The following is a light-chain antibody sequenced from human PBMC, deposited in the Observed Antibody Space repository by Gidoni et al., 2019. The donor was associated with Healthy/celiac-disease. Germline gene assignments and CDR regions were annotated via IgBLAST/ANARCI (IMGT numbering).Light chain of an antibody. CDR2: DPS. CDR3: QQRSNWPPLT. J-gene: IGKJ4*01. Sequence: SQSVSSYLAWYQQKPGQAPRLLIYDPSNRATGIPARFSGSGSGTDFTLTISSLEPEDFAVYYCQQRSNWPPLTFGGGTKVEIK. V-gene: IGKV3-11*01. CDR1: QSVSSY.